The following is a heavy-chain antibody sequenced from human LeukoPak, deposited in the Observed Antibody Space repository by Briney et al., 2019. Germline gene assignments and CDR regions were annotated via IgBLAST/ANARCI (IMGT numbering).Heavy chain of an antibody. Sequence: ASVKVSCKVSGYTLTELSMHWVRQAPGKGLEWMGGFDPKDGETIYAQKFQGRVTMTEDTSTDTAYMELSSLRSEDTAVYYCATDFIAAAGRRYYYYYGMDVWGQGTTVTVSS. CDR3: ATDFIAAAGRRYYYYYGMDV. J-gene: IGHJ6*02. CDR2: FDPKDGET. CDR1: GYTLTELS. V-gene: IGHV1-24*01. D-gene: IGHD6-13*01.